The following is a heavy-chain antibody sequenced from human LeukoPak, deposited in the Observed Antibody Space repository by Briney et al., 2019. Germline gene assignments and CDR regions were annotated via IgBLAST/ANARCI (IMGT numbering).Heavy chain of an antibody. D-gene: IGHD2-15*01. J-gene: IGHJ5*02. CDR1: GYTFTSYD. CDR2: MNPNSGNT. CDR3: ARAYCSGGSCSISNWFDP. V-gene: IGHV1-8*01. Sequence: ASVKVSCKASGYTFTSYDINWVRQATGQGLEWMGWMNPNSGNTGYAQKFQGRVTMTRNTSISTAYMELSSPRSEDTAVYYCARAYCSGGSCSISNWFDPWGQGTLVTASS.